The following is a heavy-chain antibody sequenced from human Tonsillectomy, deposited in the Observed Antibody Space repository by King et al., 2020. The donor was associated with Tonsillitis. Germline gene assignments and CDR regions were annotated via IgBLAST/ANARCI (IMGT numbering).Heavy chain of an antibody. J-gene: IGHJ4*02. V-gene: IGHV1-2*02. D-gene: IGHD3-22*01. Sequence: QLVQSGAEVKNPGASVKVSCKASGYSFSDYYINWGRQAPGQGLEWVGWVNPDSGGTRYAEKFQGRVTMTRDTSIKTAYMELSRLRSDDTAVYYCARSHVVVTLDVWGQGTLVTVSS. CDR3: ARSHVVVTLDV. CDR2: VNPDSGGT. CDR1: GYSFSDYY.